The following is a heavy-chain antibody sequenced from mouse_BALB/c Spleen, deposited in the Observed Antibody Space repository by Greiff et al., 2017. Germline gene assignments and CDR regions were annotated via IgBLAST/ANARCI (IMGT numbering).Heavy chain of an antibody. V-gene: IGHV1S137*01. CDR1: GYTFTDYA. D-gene: IGHD1-1*01. Sequence: VQLQESGAELVRPGVSVTISCTGSGYTFTDYAMHWVKQRHAKSLEWLGVISTYYGDASDNQKFKGKATMTVDKSSSTAYMELARLTAEDSAIYYCARNYGSRQFADWGQGTLVTVSA. CDR3: ARNYGSRQFAD. CDR2: ISTYYGDA. J-gene: IGHJ3*01.